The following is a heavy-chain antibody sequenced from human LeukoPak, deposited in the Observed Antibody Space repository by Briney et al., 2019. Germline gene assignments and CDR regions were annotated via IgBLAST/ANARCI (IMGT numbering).Heavy chain of an antibody. J-gene: IGHJ4*02. D-gene: IGHD6-6*01. V-gene: IGHV4-38-2*01. CDR2: IYYSGST. CDR1: GYSISSGYY. CDR3: ARRHSSSSKALDY. Sequence: SETLSLTCAVSGYSISSGYYWGWIRQPPGKGLEWIGSIYYSGSTYYNPSLKSRVTISVDTSKNQFSLKVSSVTAADTAVYYCARRHSSSSKALDYWGQGTLVTVSS.